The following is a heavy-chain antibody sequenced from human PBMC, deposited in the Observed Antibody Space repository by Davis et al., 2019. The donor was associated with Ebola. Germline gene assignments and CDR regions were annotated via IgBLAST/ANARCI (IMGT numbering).Heavy chain of an antibody. V-gene: IGHV3-30*18. CDR2: ISYDGSNK. CDR3: AKAGDVRQLWKYYFDY. J-gene: IGHJ4*02. CDR1: GFTFSSYG. D-gene: IGHD5-18*01. Sequence: GESLKISCAASGFTFSSYGMHWVRQAPGKGLEWVAVISYDGSNKYYADSVKGRFTISRDNSKNTLYLQMNSLRAEDTAVYYCAKAGDVRQLWKYYFDYWSQGTLVTVSS.